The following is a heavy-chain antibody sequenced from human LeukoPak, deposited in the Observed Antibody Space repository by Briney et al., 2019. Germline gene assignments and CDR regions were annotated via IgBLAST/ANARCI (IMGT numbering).Heavy chain of an antibody. CDR1: GFSFRNSW. CDR3: ARTIYYYESTSYFSDAFDV. J-gene: IGHJ3*01. V-gene: IGHV3-7*01. D-gene: IGHD3-22*01. CDR2: IRQDGNEI. Sequence: GGSLRLSCAASGFSFRNSWMSWVRQAPGKGLEWVANIRQDGNEIYYMDSVKGRFTISRDNAKKSLYLQMNLLRAEDTAVYYCARTIYYYESTSYFSDAFDVWGQGTMVTVSS.